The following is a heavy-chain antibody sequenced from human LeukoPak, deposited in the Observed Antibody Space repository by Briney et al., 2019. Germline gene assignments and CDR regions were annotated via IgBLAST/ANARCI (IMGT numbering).Heavy chain of an antibody. D-gene: IGHD4-17*01. Sequence: GGPLRLSCAASGFTFSSYAMSWVRQAPGKGLEWVSAISGSGGSTYYADSVKGRFTISRDNSKNTLYLQMNGLRAEDTAVYYCAKDHGDYPDYWGQGTLVTVSS. J-gene: IGHJ4*02. V-gene: IGHV3-23*01. CDR1: GFTFSSYA. CDR2: ISGSGGST. CDR3: AKDHGDYPDY.